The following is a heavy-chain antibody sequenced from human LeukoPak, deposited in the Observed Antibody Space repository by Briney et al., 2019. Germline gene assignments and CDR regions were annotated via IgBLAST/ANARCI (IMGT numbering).Heavy chain of an antibody. D-gene: IGHD6-13*01. CDR1: GYTFTGYY. J-gene: IGHJ4*02. Sequence: GASVMVSCKASGYTFTGYYMHWVRQAPGQGLEWMGWMNPNSGNTGYAQKFQGRVTMTRNTSISTAYMELSSLRSEDTAMYYCARGYRYGSSWYPGYWGQGTLVTVSS. V-gene: IGHV1-8*02. CDR2: MNPNSGNT. CDR3: ARGYRYGSSWYPGY.